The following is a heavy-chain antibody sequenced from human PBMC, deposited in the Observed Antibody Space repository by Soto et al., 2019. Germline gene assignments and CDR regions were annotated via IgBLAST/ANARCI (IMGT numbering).Heavy chain of an antibody. D-gene: IGHD2-2*01. CDR1: GFSLSTSGVG. Sequence: SGPTLVNPTQTLTLTCTFSGFSLSTSGVGVGWIRQPPGKALEWLALIYWDDDKRYSPSLKSRLTITKDTSKNQVVLTMTNMDPVDTATYYCARRLGYCISTSCSYYFDYWGQGTLVTVPQ. V-gene: IGHV2-5*02. CDR3: ARRLGYCISTSCSYYFDY. CDR2: IYWDDDK. J-gene: IGHJ4*02.